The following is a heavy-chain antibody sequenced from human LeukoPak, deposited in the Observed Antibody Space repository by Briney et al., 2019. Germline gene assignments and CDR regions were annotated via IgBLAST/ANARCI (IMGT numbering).Heavy chain of an antibody. J-gene: IGHJ4*02. V-gene: IGHV2-5*02. CDR3: AQKDYSDSSRSYSTFAS. D-gene: IGHD3-22*01. CDR1: GFSLGTSGVS. Sequence: SGPTLVKPTQTLTLTCTFSGFSLGTSGVSVGWIRQPPGKALEWLAIIYWDDDRLTITKDTSKNQVVLTMTNMDPLDTATYFCAQKDYSDSSRSYSTFASWGQGTLVTVS. CDR2: IYWDDD.